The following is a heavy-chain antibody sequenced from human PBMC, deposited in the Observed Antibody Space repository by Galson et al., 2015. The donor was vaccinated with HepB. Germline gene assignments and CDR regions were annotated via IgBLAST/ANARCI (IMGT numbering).Heavy chain of an antibody. CDR2: VHSSGVT. CDR3: VRALGGSYFYGMDV. Sequence: ETLSLTCSVSGASISISTFYWVWIRQTPVKGLEWIGNVHSSGVTDYNPSLNNRVTVSGDPAKNQFSLRVRSVTAADTAVYYCVRALGGSYFYGMDVWGQGTTVIVSS. J-gene: IGHJ6*02. CDR1: GASISISTFY. V-gene: IGHV4-39*01.